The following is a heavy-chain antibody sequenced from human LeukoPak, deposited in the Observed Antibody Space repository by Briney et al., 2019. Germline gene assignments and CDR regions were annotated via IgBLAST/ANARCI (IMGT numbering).Heavy chain of an antibody. D-gene: IGHD1-14*01. CDR1: GCSFSNYY. Sequence: SETLSLTCTVSGCSFSNYYWSWIRQPAGKGLEWIGRIYTSGSTNYNPSVKSRVTMSVDTSNNQFSLKLTSVTAADTAVYYCARQPPQYYGIDVWGQGTTVTVSS. CDR3: ARQPPQYYGIDV. J-gene: IGHJ6*02. CDR2: IYTSGST. V-gene: IGHV4-4*07.